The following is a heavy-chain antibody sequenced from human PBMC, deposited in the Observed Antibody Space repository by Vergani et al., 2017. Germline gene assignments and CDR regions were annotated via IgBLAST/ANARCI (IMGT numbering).Heavy chain of an antibody. V-gene: IGHV4-59*05. J-gene: IGHJ4*02. D-gene: IGHD1-7*01. CDR2: IYYSGST. CDR1: GGSISSYY. CDR3: ARRVLTGTTCFDY. Sequence: QVQLQESGPGLVTPSETLSLTCTVFGGSISSYYWSWIRQPAGKGLEWIGSIYYSGSTYYNPSLKSRVTISVDTSKNQFSLKLSSVTAADTAVYYCARRVLTGTTCFDYWGQGTLVTVSS.